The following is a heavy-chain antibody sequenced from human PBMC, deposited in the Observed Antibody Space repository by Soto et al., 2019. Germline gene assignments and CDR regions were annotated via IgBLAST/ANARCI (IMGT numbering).Heavy chain of an antibody. Sequence: QVQLVQSGAEVKKPGSSVKVSCKASGGTFSSYAISWVRQAPGQGLEWMGGIIPIFGTANYAQKFQGRVTITADESSRTACIELSSWRCEHAVVYYCARTPSTSWSMGFDPWGQGTLVTVSS. J-gene: IGHJ5*02. CDR1: GGTFSSYA. D-gene: IGHD2-2*01. CDR2: IIPIFGTA. CDR3: ARTPSTSWSMGFDP. V-gene: IGHV1-69*12.